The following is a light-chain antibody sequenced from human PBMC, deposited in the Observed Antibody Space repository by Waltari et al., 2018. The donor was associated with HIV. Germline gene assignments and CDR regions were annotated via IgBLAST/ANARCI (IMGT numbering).Light chain of an antibody. Sequence: DIQMTQSLSSLSASVGGRVTITCRASQDIRNFLAWFQQKPGKAPQSLIYAASSLQSGVPSNFSGSGSGTDFTLTISSLQPEDFATYYCQQYNSYPFTFGPGTKVDIK. CDR1: QDIRNF. V-gene: IGKV1-16*02. J-gene: IGKJ3*01. CDR3: QQYNSYPFT. CDR2: AAS.